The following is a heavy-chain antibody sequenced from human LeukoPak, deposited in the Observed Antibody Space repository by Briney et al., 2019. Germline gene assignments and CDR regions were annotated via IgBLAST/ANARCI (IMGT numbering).Heavy chain of an antibody. Sequence: ASVKVSCKVSGYTLTELSMHWVRQAPGKGLEWMGGFDPEDGETIYAQKFQGRVTMTEVTSTDTAYMELSSLRSEDTAVYYCATRDCSSTSCYRNYYYGMDVWGKGTTVTVSS. CDR2: FDPEDGET. V-gene: IGHV1-24*01. CDR1: GYTLTELS. D-gene: IGHD2-2*01. J-gene: IGHJ6*04. CDR3: ATRDCSSTSCYRNYYYGMDV.